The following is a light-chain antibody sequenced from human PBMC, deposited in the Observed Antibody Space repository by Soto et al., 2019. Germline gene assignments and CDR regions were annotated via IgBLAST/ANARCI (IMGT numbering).Light chain of an antibody. CDR1: SSDVGAYNY. V-gene: IGLV2-14*01. J-gene: IGLJ3*02. Sequence: QSVLTQPASVSGSPGQSITISCTGTSSDVGAYNYVSWYQQLPGKAPKLMIYEVSNRPSGVSSRFSGSKSGNTASLTISGLQAEDEADYYCSSYTSSSTLVFGGGTQLTV. CDR3: SSYTSSSTLV. CDR2: EVS.